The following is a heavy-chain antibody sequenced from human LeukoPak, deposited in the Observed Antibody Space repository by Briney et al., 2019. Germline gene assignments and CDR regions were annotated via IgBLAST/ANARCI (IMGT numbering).Heavy chain of an antibody. CDR3: AREPVVPDRRVFYFDY. CDR2: IYYSGST. J-gene: IGHJ4*02. CDR1: GGSISSSSYY. D-gene: IGHD2-21*01. V-gene: IGHV4-39*06. Sequence: SETLSLTCTVSGGSISSSSYYWGWIRQPPGKGLKWIGSIYYSGSTYYNPSLKSRVTISVDTSKNQFALKLSSVTAADTAVYYCAREPVVPDRRVFYFDYWGQGTLVTVSS.